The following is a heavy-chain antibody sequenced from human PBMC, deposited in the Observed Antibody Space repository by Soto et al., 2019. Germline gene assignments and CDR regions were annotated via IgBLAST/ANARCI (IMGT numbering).Heavy chain of an antibody. CDR1: GFTFSSYA. D-gene: IGHD4-17*01. V-gene: IGHV3-23*01. Sequence: GGSLRLSCAASGFTFSSYAMSWVRQAPGKGLEWVSAISGSGGSTYYADSVKGRFTISRDNSKNTLYLQMNSLRAEDTAVYYCAKDGLLRYGESSMDYFDYWGQGTLVTVSS. J-gene: IGHJ4*02. CDR3: AKDGLLRYGESSMDYFDY. CDR2: ISGSGGST.